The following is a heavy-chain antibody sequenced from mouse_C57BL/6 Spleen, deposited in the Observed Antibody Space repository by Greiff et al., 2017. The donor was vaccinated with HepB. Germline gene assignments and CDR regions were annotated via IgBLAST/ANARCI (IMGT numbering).Heavy chain of an antibody. D-gene: IGHD2-4*01. J-gene: IGHJ3*01. CDR3: TRGGYDYEFAY. Sequence: VQLQQSGAALVRPGASVPLSCQASGYTFTDYEMHWVKQTPVHGLEWIGAIDPETGGTAYNQKFKGKAILTADKSSSTAYMELRSLTSEDSAVYYCTRGGYDYEFAYWGQGTLVTVSA. CDR1: GYTFTDYE. CDR2: IDPETGGT. V-gene: IGHV1-15*01.